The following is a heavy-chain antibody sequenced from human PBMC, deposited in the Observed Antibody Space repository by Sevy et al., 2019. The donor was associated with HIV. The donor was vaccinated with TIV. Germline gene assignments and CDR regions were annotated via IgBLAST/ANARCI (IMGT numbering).Heavy chain of an antibody. V-gene: IGHV1-8*03. D-gene: IGHD6-13*01. CDR3: ARAAAGAYDAFDI. CDR1: GYTFSVYD. Sequence: GASVKVSCKASGYTFSVYDINWVRQVTGQGLEWMGWLNPSSSNKGYAENFQGRVTFTMDSSTSTGYMEMSSLRSEDTAVYYCARAAAGAYDAFDIWGQGTLVTVSS. CDR2: LNPSSSNK. J-gene: IGHJ3*02.